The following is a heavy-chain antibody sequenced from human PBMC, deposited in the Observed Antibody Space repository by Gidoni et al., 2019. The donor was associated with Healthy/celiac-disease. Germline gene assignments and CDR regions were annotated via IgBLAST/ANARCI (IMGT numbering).Heavy chain of an antibody. Sequence: QVQRVQSGAEVKKPGASVKVCCQASGYTFTSYAMHWGRQAPGQRLEWMGWINAGTGNTKYSQKFQGRVTITRDTSASTAYMELSSLRSEDTAVYYCARGIRGYQFYYWGQGTLVTVSS. CDR2: INAGTGNT. D-gene: IGHD3-10*01. CDR1: GYTFTSYA. CDR3: ARGIRGYQFYY. J-gene: IGHJ4*02. V-gene: IGHV1-3*01.